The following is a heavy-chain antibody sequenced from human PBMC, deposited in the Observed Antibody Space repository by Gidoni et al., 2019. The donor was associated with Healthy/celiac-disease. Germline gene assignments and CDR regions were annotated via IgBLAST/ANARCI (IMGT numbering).Heavy chain of an antibody. CDR1: GFPSSCYA. CDR2: ISSNGGST. V-gene: IGHV3-64D*06. CDR3: VKDVGGGSSWYDYFDY. J-gene: IGHJ4*02. Sequence: GKLGESGGAWVRPGGSWGLPGSASGFPSSCYAMHWVRQAPGKGLEYFSAISSNGGSTYYADSVKGRFTISRDNSKNTLYLQMSSLRAEDTAVYYCVKDVGGGSSWYDYFDYWGQGTLVTVSS. D-gene: IGHD6-13*01.